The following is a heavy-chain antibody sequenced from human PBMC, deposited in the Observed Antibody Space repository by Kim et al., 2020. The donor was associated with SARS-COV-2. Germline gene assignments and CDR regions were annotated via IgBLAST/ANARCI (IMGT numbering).Heavy chain of an antibody. Sequence: IYAQKFQGRVTMTEDTSTDTAYMELSSLRSEDTAVYYCATLIRSNNWFDPWGQGTLVTVSS. D-gene: IGHD1-26*01. J-gene: IGHJ5*02. CDR3: ATLIRSNNWFDP. V-gene: IGHV1-24*01.